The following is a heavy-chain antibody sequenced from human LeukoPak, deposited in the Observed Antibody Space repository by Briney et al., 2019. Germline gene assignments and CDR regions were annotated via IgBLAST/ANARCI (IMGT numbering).Heavy chain of an antibody. CDR3: ARASFGGYYDSSGYLYYYYYYMDV. V-gene: IGHV4-59*01. J-gene: IGHJ6*03. CDR2: IYYSGST. CDR1: GGSISSYY. Sequence: SETLSLTCTVSGGSISSYYWSWIRQPPGKGLEWNGYIYYSGSTNYNPSLKSRVTISVDTSKNQFSLKLSSVTAADTAVYYCARASFGGYYDSSGYLYYYYYYMDVWGKGTTVTVSS. D-gene: IGHD3-22*01.